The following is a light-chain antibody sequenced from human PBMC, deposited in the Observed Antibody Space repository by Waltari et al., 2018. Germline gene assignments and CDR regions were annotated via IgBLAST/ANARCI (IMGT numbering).Light chain of an antibody. CDR2: DAT. CDR3: CSYAGSYTWV. Sequence: QSALTQPRSVYGSPAQSVTISCSGTSTNGGRYQYPSWYQQHPGKAPKLMIYDATKRPSGVPDRFSGSKSGNTASLTISGLQAEDEADYYCCSYAGSYTWVFGGGTKVTVL. J-gene: IGLJ2*01. V-gene: IGLV2-11*01. CDR1: STNGGRYQY.